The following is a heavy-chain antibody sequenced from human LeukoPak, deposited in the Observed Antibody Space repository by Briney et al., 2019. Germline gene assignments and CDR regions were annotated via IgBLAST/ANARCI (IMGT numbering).Heavy chain of an antibody. Sequence: GGSLRLSCAASGFTFDDYAMHWVWQAPGKGLEWVSGISWNSGSIGYADSVKGRFTISRDNAKNSLYLQMNSLRAEDTALYYCAKDRIAVAGQTDAFDIWGQGTMVTVSS. CDR1: GFTFDDYA. J-gene: IGHJ3*02. V-gene: IGHV3-9*01. CDR3: AKDRIAVAGQTDAFDI. D-gene: IGHD6-19*01. CDR2: ISWNSGSI.